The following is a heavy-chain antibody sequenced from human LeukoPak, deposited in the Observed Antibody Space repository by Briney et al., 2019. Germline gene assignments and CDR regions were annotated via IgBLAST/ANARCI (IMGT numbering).Heavy chain of an antibody. V-gene: IGHV4-34*01. CDR1: GGSFSGYY. Sequence: PSETLSLTCAVYGGSFSGYYWSWIRQPPGKGLEWIGEINHSGSTNYNPSLKSRVTISVDTSKNQFSLQLNSVTPEDTAVYYCARGDKQAFDYWGQGTLVTVSS. CDR2: INHSGST. D-gene: IGHD6-13*01. J-gene: IGHJ4*02. CDR3: ARGDKQAFDY.